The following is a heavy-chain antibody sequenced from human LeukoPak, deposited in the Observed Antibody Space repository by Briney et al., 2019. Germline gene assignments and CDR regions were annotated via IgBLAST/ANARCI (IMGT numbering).Heavy chain of an antibody. V-gene: IGHV3-48*01. CDR1: GFTFSSYN. CDR2: ISSSSTTI. D-gene: IGHD4-17*01. J-gene: IGHJ4*02. Sequence: GGSLRLSCAASGFTFSSYNMHWVRQAPGKGLECISYISSSSTTIYNGDSVKGRFTISRDNAKNSLFLQMNSLRAEDTAVYYCARENYADLFDFWGQGTLVTVSS. CDR3: ARENYADLFDF.